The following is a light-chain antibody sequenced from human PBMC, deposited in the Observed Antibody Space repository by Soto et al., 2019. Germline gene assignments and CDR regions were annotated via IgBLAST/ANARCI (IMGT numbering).Light chain of an antibody. Sequence: ESVLTQSAGTLSLSPGERATLSCRASQSVSSNYLAWYQQKPGQAPRLLIYGASIRATCIPDRFSGSGSETDFTLTISRLEPEDFALYYCQQYGSSAPITFGQGTRLEIK. CDR2: GAS. CDR1: QSVSSNY. J-gene: IGKJ5*01. CDR3: QQYGSSAPIT. V-gene: IGKV3-20*01.